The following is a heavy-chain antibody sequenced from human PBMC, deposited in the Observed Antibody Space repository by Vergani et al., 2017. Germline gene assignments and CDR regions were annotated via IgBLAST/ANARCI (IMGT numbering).Heavy chain of an antibody. J-gene: IGHJ4*02. CDR2: INHSGST. D-gene: IGHD5-24*01. V-gene: IGHV4-34*01. CDR1: GGSFSGYY. Sequence: QVQLQQWGAGLLKPSETLSLTCAVYGGSFSGYYWSWIRQPPGKGLEWIGEINHSGSTNYNPSLKSRVTISVDTSKNQFSLKLSSVTAADTAVYYCARQGSGRWLQKSPRYFDYWGQGTLVTVSS. CDR3: ARQGSGRWLQKSPRYFDY.